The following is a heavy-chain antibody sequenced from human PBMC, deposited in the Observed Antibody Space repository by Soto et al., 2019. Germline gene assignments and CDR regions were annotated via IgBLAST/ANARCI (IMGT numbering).Heavy chain of an antibody. Sequence: EVHLVESGGGLVKPGGSLRLSCAVSGFTFSSCTMNWVRQAPGKGLEWVSSISPSTSHIYYADSVKDRFTISRDNAKNSLFLQMNSRRAEDTAVYYCSGCSGGACHQNYGMDVWGQGTTVTVSS. J-gene: IGHJ6*02. CDR1: GFTFSSCT. CDR3: SGCSGGACHQNYGMDV. CDR2: ISPSTSHI. D-gene: IGHD2-15*01. V-gene: IGHV3-21*01.